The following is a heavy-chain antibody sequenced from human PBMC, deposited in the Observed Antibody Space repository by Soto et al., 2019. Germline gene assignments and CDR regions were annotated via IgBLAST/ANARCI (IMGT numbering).Heavy chain of an antibody. CDR1: GFTFSSYA. CDR2: ISYDGSNK. Sequence: GGSLRLSCAASGFTFSSYAMHWVRQAPGKGLEWVAVISYDGSNKYYADSVKGRFTISRDNSKNTLYLQMNSLRAEDTAVYYCARHPVRWLSIRGYAFDIWAQGTMVTVSS. J-gene: IGHJ3*02. V-gene: IGHV3-30-3*01. D-gene: IGHD2-21*01. CDR3: ARHPVRWLSIRGYAFDI.